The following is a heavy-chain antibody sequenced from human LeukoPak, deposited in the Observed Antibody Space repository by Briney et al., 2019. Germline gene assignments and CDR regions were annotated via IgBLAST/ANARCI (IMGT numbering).Heavy chain of an antibody. D-gene: IGHD3-9*01. V-gene: IGHV1-18*04. CDR2: ISAYNGNT. Sequence: ASVKVSCKASGYTFTSYGVSRVRQAPGQGLEWMGWISAYNGNTNYAQKLQGRVTMTTDTSTSTAYTELRSLRSDDTAVYYCARSSELRYFDWLFIFGSFDYWGQGTLVTVSS. CDR3: ARSSELRYFDWLFIFGSFDY. J-gene: IGHJ4*02. CDR1: GYTFTSYG.